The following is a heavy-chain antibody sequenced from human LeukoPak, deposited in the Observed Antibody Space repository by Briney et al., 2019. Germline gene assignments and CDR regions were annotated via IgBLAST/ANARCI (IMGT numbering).Heavy chain of an antibody. CDR3: VKDTPTTGYHLDS. Sequence: GRSLRLSCAASGFTFSSYGMHWVRQAPGKGLEWVAFIRSDGSDKSYADSVKGRFTISRGNSENKLYLQINSLRVEDTAVYYCVKDTPTTGYHLDSWGQGTLVTVSS. CDR1: GFTFSSYG. V-gene: IGHV3-30*02. J-gene: IGHJ4*02. D-gene: IGHD1-1*01. CDR2: IRSDGSDK.